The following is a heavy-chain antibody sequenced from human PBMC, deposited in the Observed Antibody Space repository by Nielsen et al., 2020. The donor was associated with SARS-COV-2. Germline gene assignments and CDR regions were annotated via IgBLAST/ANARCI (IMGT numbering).Heavy chain of an antibody. Sequence: AGSLRLSCEASGFTFSDHWMHWVRQAPGKGLLWVSRISPDGTMTMYADSVRGRLTISRDNAKKTVYLQMHSLTAEDTAVYYCTKDFDWQWGYWGQGALVTVSS. D-gene: IGHD3-9*01. CDR1: GFTFSDHW. J-gene: IGHJ4*02. CDR3: TKDFDWQWGY. CDR2: ISPDGTMT. V-gene: IGHV3-74*03.